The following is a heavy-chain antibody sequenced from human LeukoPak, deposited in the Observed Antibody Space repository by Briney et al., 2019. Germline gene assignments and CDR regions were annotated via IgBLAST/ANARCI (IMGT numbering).Heavy chain of an antibody. CDR2: IYYSGST. CDR1: GGSISSSSYY. J-gene: IGHJ4*02. D-gene: IGHD1-1*01. CDR3: ARLSKDWNFDY. Sequence: PSETLSLTCTVSGGSISSSSYYWGWIRQLPGKGLEWIGSIYYSGSTYYNPSLKSRVTISVDTSKNQFSLKLSSVTAADTAVYYCARLSKDWNFDYWGQGTLVTVSS. V-gene: IGHV4-39*01.